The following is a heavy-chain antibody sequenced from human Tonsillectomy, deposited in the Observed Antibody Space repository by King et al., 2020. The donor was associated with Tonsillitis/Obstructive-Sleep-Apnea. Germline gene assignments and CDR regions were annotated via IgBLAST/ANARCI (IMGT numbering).Heavy chain of an antibody. D-gene: IGHD5-24*01. CDR2: IYYSGTT. J-gene: IGHJ5*02. Sequence: QLQESGPGLVKPLQTLSLTCTVSGGSISSGGYYWSWIRQHPGKGLEWIGYIYYSGTTYYNPSLKSRVSISVDTSKNQFSLKLSSMTAADTAVYYCAREKREMAKILYSWFDPWGQGTLVTVSS. CDR1: GGSISSGGYY. CDR3: AREKREMAKILYSWFDP. V-gene: IGHV4-31*03.